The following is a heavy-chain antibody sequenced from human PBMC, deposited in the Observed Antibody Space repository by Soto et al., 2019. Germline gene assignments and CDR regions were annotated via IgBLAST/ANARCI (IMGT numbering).Heavy chain of an antibody. V-gene: IGHV1-69*06. CDR3: AREMGDYYYDSSGYSHFDY. J-gene: IGHJ4*02. D-gene: IGHD3-22*01. CDR1: GGTFSSYA. CDR2: IIPIFGTA. Sequence: SVKVSCKASGGTFSSYAISWVRQAPGQGLEWMGGIIPIFGTANYAQKFQGRVTITADKSTSTAYMELSSLRSEDTAVYYCAREMGDYYYDSSGYSHFDYWGQGTLVTVSS.